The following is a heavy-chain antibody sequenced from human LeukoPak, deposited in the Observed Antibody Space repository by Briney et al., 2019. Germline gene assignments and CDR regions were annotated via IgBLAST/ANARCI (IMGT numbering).Heavy chain of an antibody. Sequence: PGGSLRLSCAASGFTFSSNYMSWVRQAPGKGLEWVSVIYSGGSTYYADSVNGRFTISRDNSKNTHYLQMNGLKAEGTSVYYCARGRAIVTPWGQGTLVTVSS. CDR1: GFTFSSNY. CDR3: ARGRAIVTP. J-gene: IGHJ5*02. V-gene: IGHV3-53*01. CDR2: IYSGGST. D-gene: IGHD3-16*02.